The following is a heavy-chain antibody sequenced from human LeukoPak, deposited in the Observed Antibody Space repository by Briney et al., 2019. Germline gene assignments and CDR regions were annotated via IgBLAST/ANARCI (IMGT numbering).Heavy chain of an antibody. Sequence: PGGSLRLSCAASGFTFSSYWMSWVRQAPWKGLEWVANIKQDGSEKYYVDSVKGRFTISRDNAKNSLYLQMNSLRAEDTAVYYCARVCYDYVWGSYRYTGGYFDYWGQGTLVTVSS. CDR1: GFTFSSYW. CDR3: ARVCYDYVWGSYRYTGGYFDY. V-gene: IGHV3-7*01. D-gene: IGHD3-16*02. J-gene: IGHJ4*02. CDR2: IKQDGSEK.